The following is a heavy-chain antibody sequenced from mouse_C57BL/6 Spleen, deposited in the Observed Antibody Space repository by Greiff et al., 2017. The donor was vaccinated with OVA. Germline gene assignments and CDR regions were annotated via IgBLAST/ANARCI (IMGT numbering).Heavy chain of an antibody. CDR2: IDPETGGT. CDR1: GYTFTDYE. J-gene: IGHJ3*01. D-gene: IGHD2-2*01. Sequence: QVQLQQSGAELVRPGASVTLSCKASGYTFTDYEMHWVKQTPVHGLEWIGAIDPETGGTAYNQKFKGKAILTADKSSSTAYMELRSLTSEDSAVYYCTGGSTMVTTRFAYWGQGTLVTVSA. V-gene: IGHV1-15*01. CDR3: TGGSTMVTTRFAY.